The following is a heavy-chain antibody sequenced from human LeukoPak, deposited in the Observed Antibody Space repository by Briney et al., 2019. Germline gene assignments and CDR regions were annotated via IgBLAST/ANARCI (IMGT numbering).Heavy chain of an antibody. D-gene: IGHD2-15*01. V-gene: IGHV3-64*02. CDR1: GFTFSSYA. J-gene: IGHJ6*02. CDR3: ARGAGYCSGGSCHKGVDV. CDR2: ISSNGGST. Sequence: PGRSLRLSCAASGFTFSSYAMHWVRQAPGKGLEYVSAISSNGGSTYYADSVKGRFTISRDNSKNTLYLQMGSLRAEDMAVYYCARGAGYCSGGSCHKGVDVWGQGTTVTVSS.